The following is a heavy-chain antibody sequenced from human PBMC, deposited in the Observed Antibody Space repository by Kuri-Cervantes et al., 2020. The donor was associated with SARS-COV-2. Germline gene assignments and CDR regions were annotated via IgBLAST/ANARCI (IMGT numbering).Heavy chain of an antibody. V-gene: IGHV3-7*01. Sequence: GESLKISCAASGFTFSSYWMSWVRQAPGKGLEWVANIKQDGSEKYYVDSVKDRFTISRDNAKNSLYLQMNSLRAEDTAVYYCARERQNYDFWSGYVGSYFDYWGQGTLVTVSS. D-gene: IGHD3-3*01. CDR3: ARERQNYDFWSGYVGSYFDY. CDR1: GFTFSSYW. CDR2: IKQDGSEK. J-gene: IGHJ4*02.